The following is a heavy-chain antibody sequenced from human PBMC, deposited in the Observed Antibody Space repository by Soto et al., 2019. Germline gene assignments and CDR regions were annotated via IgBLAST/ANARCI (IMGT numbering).Heavy chain of an antibody. Sequence: GGSLRLSCAASGLPFTTALINWVRQAPGKGLEWVGRIKSKVAGGTTDFAAPVKGRFAISRDDSRNMVYFQMNSLKIEDTAVYYCTTDSHFTMKLVRFDYWGLGTLVTVSS. V-gene: IGHV3-15*07. D-gene: IGHD3-22*01. CDR3: TTDSHFTMKLVRFDY. CDR2: IKSKVAGGTT. CDR1: GLPFTTAL. J-gene: IGHJ4*01.